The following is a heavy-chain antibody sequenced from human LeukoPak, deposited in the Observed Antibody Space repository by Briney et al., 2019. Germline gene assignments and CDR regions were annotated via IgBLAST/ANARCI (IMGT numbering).Heavy chain of an antibody. Sequence: SETLSLTCTVSGDSITSYFWSWIRQPPGKGLELAWYIFYSGITNYNPSLKSRVTISVDTSKNQFSLKLTSVTAADTAVFYCATSGWYLLPGIYWGQGTLVTVSS. CDR2: IFYSGIT. CDR1: GDSITSYF. D-gene: IGHD6-19*01. V-gene: IGHV4-59*08. CDR3: ATSGWYLLPGIY. J-gene: IGHJ4*02.